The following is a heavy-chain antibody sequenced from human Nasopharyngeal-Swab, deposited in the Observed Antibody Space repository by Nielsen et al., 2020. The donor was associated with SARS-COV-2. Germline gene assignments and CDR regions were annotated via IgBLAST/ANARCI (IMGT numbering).Heavy chain of an antibody. CDR3: ARERYSYGSNWFDP. V-gene: IGHV3-30*04. CDR2: ISYGGSNK. CDR1: GFSFSSYA. J-gene: IGHJ5*02. D-gene: IGHD5-18*01. Sequence: GGSLRLPCAASGFSFSSYAMHWVRQAPGKGLEWVAVISYGGSNKYYADSVKGRFTISRDNSKNTLYLQMNSLSAEDTAVYYCARERYSYGSNWFDPWGQGTLVTVSS.